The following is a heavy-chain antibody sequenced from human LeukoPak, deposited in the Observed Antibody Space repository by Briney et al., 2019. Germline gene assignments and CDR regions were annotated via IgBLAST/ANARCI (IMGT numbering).Heavy chain of an antibody. D-gene: IGHD3-10*01. CDR2: IYHSGST. CDR1: GYSISSGCY. J-gene: IGHJ4*02. CDR3: ARAGNYYGSGSYWLFDY. Sequence: SETLSLTCTVSGYSISSGCYWGWIRQPPGKGLEWIGSIYHSGSTYYNPSLKSRVTMSVDTSKNQFSLKLSSVAAADTAVYYCARAGNYYGSGSYWLFDYWGQGTLVTVSS. V-gene: IGHV4-38-2*02.